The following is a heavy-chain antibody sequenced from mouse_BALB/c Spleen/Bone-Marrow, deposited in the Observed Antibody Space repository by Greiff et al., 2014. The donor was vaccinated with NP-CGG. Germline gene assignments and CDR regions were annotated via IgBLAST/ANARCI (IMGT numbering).Heavy chain of an antibody. V-gene: IGHV1-87*01. CDR1: GYTFTSYW. J-gene: IGHJ2*01. CDR2: IYPGDGDT. D-gene: IGHD1-1*02. CDR3: ASQGDYGSFDY. Sequence: VQLVESGAELARPGASVKLSCKASGYTFTSYWMQWVKQRPGQGLEWIGAIYPGDGDTGYTQKFKGKATLTADKSSSTAYMQLSSLASEDSAVYYCASQGDYGSFDYWGQGTTLTVSS.